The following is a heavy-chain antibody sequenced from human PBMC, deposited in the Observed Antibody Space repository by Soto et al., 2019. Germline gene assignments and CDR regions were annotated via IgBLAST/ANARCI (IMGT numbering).Heavy chain of an antibody. Sequence: SETLSLTCPVSGGSISSGDYYWSWIRQPPGKGLEWIGYINYSGSTYYNPSLKSRVTISVDTSKNQVSLKLSSVTAADTAVYYCALSGSYYYFGMDVRGRGSAATVSS. J-gene: IGHJ6*02. V-gene: IGHV4-30-4*01. CDR2: INYSGST. CDR3: ALSGSYYYFGMDV. CDR1: GGSISSGDYY.